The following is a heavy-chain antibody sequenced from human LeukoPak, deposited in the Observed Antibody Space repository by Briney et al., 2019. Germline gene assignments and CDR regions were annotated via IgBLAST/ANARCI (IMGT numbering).Heavy chain of an antibody. CDR3: AREVGDAFDI. CDR1: GVTNHWYY. V-gene: IGHV4-59*01. J-gene: IGHJ3*02. CDR2: IYYSGST. D-gene: IGHD1-26*01. Sequence: PSETLSLTCFGSGVTNHWYYWIWMRQPPGEGVEWIGHIYYSGSTNYNPSLKSRVTISVDTSKNQFSLKLTSVTAADTAVYYCAREVGDAFDIWGQGTVVTVSS.